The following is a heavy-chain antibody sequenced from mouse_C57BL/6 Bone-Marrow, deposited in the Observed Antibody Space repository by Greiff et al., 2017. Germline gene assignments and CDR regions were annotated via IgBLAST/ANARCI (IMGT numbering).Heavy chain of an antibody. D-gene: IGHD2-1*01. CDR3: AKGGNLFDY. CDR2: ISYDGSN. Sequence: DVKLQESGPGLVKPSQSLSLTCSVTGYSITSGYYWNWIRQFPGNKLEWMGYISYDGSNNYNPSLKNRISITRDTSKNQFFLKLNSVTTEDTATYYCAKGGNLFDYWGQGTTLTVSS. CDR1: GYSITSGYY. V-gene: IGHV3-6*01. J-gene: IGHJ2*01.